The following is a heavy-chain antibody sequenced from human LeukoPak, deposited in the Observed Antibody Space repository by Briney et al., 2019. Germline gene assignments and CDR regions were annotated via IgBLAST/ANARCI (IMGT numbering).Heavy chain of an antibody. CDR3: ARGGSGWRFNY. CDR1: GGSVSGGSYY. J-gene: IGHJ4*02. D-gene: IGHD6-19*01. CDR2: IYYSGST. Sequence: SETLSLTCTVSGGSVSGGSYYWSWIRQPPGKGLEWIGYIYYSGSTNYNPSLKSRVTISVDTSKNQFSLKLSSVTAADTAVYYCARGGSGWRFNYWGQGTPVTVSS. V-gene: IGHV4-61*01.